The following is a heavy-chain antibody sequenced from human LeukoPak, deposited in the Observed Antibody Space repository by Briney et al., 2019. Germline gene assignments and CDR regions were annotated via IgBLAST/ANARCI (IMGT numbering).Heavy chain of an antibody. Sequence: AETLSLTCTVSGGSVSIYYRSWIRQPPGKGLEWIGYTYNSGSTNYNPSLKSRVTISVDTSKNQFSLKLSSVTAADTAVYYCARGVAGGQQQLVQDYWGQGTLVTVSS. J-gene: IGHJ4*02. CDR1: GGSVSIYY. D-gene: IGHD6-13*01. CDR3: ARGVAGGQQQLVQDY. CDR2: TYNSGST. V-gene: IGHV4-59*02.